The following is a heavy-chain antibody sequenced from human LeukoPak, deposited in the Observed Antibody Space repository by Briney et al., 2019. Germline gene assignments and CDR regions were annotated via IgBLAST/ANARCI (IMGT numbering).Heavy chain of an antibody. CDR1: GGTFSSYA. J-gene: IGHJ5*02. V-gene: IGHV1-69*05. Sequence: SVKVSCKASGGTFSSYAISWVRQAPGQGLEWMGGIIPIFGTANYAQKFQGRVTITTDESTSTAYMELSSLRSEDTAIYYCARDYGGNSGWFDPWGQGTLVTVSS. CDR2: IIPIFGTA. CDR3: ARDYGGNSGWFDP. D-gene: IGHD4-23*01.